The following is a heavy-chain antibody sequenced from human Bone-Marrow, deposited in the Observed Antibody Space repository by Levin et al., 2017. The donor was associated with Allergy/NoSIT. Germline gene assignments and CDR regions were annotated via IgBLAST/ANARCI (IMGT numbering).Heavy chain of an antibody. V-gene: IGHV3-43*01. CDR1: GFTYNDYT. CDR3: AKDLGADISTGYFDS. CDR2: ISWDGDIT. J-gene: IGHJ4*02. Sequence: GESLKISCAASGFTYNDYTLHWVRQAPGKGLEWVSLISWDGDITSYADSVKGRFTISRDNSKNSLYLQMDSLRTEDTAFYYCAKDLGADISTGYFDSWGQGTLVAVSS. D-gene: IGHD3-9*01.